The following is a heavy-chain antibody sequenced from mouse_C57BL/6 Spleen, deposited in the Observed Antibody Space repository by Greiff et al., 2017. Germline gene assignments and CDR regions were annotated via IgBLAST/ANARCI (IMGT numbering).Heavy chain of an antibody. J-gene: IGHJ1*03. CDR3: ARGATTAWYFDV. CDR1: GFNIKDYY. V-gene: IGHV14-2*01. CDR2: IDPEDGET. Sequence: EVKVVESGAELVKPGASVKLSCTASGFNIKDYYMHWVKQRTEQGLEWIGRIDPEDGETKYAPKFQGKATITADTSSNTAYLQLSSLTSEDTAVYYCARGATTAWYFDVWGTGTTVTVSS. D-gene: IGHD1-2*01.